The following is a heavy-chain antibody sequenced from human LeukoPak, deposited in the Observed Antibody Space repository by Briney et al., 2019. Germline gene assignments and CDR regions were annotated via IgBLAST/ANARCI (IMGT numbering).Heavy chain of an antibody. D-gene: IGHD2-15*01. V-gene: IGHV3-48*01. Sequence: PGGSLRLSCAASGFTFSSYSMNWVRQAPGKGPEWVSYFNNVDKTIQYADSVKGRFTISSDNAKNSLYLQMDSLRAEDTAVYFCAGRHCSDGGCYFAGADPFDYWGQGTLVTVSS. CDR3: AGRHCSDGGCYFAGADPFDY. J-gene: IGHJ4*02. CDR2: FNNVDKTI. CDR1: GFTFSSYS.